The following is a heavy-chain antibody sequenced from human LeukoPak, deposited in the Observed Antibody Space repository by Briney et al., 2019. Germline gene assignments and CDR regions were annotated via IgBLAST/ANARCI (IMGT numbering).Heavy chain of an antibody. J-gene: IGHJ4*02. Sequence: GRSLRLSCAASGFTFSSYGMHWVRQAPGKGLEWVAVISYDGSDKYYADSVKGRFTISRDNSKNTLYLQMNSLRAEDTAVYYCAKDVDTAMVTFGYWGQGTLVTVSS. V-gene: IGHV3-30*18. CDR3: AKDVDTAMVTFGY. CDR2: ISYDGSDK. D-gene: IGHD5-18*01. CDR1: GFTFSSYG.